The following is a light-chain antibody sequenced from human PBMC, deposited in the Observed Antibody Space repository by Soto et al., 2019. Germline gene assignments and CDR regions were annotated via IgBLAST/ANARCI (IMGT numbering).Light chain of an antibody. CDR2: GAS. CDR1: QSVSSN. V-gene: IGKV3-15*01. J-gene: IGKJ1*01. Sequence: IVMTQSPATLSVSPGERATLSCRASQSVSSNLAWYQQKPGQAPRLLIYGASTRATGIPARFSGSGSGTEFTLTISSLQSEDFAVYYCQQYNNWPLWTFGQGTKVDSK. CDR3: QQYNNWPLWT.